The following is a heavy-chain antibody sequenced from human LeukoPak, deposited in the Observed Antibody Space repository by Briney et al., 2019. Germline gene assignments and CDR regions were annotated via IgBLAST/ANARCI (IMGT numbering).Heavy chain of an antibody. V-gene: IGHV5-51*01. CDR2: IYPGDSDT. CDR3: ARVLPGIAAAGTGWTDY. CDR1: GYSFTSYW. J-gene: IGHJ4*02. D-gene: IGHD6-13*01. Sequence: GESLKISCKGSGYSFTSYWIGWVRQMPGKGLEWMGIIYPGDSDTRYSPPFQGQVTISADKSISTAYLQWSSLKASDTAMYYCARVLPGIAAAGTGWTDYWGQGTLVTVSS.